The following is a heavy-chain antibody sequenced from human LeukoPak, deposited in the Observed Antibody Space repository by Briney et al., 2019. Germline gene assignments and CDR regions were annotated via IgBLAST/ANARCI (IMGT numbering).Heavy chain of an antibody. Sequence: PGGSLRLSCAASGFTFSTYAMTWVRQAPGKGLEWVSVISGSGGSLYYADSLKGRFTISRDNAKNSLYLQVNSLRAEDTAVYFCVRGYCSGGTCYLDYWGQGTLVTVSS. CDR2: ISGSGGSL. CDR3: VRGYCSGGTCYLDY. CDR1: GFTFSTYA. D-gene: IGHD2-15*01. J-gene: IGHJ4*02. V-gene: IGHV3-23*01.